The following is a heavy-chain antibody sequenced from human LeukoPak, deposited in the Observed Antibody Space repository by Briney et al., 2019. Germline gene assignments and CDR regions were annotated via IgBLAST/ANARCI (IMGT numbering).Heavy chain of an antibody. CDR2: SNPSGDST. Sequence: GGSVKVSCKASGYTFTNYYIHWVRQAPGHGLDWLGISNPSGDSTNYAQKFQGRVTMTRDTSTSTVYMDLSSLRSEDTAVYYCARWTTTFLDYWGQGTLVTVSA. J-gene: IGHJ4*02. V-gene: IGHV1-46*01. D-gene: IGHD1-1*01. CDR1: GYTFTNYY. CDR3: ARWTTTFLDY.